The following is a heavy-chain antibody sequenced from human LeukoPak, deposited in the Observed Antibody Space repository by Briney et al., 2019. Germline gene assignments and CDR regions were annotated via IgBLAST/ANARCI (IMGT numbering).Heavy chain of an antibody. D-gene: IGHD6-19*01. Sequence: SVKVSCKASGGTFSSYAISWARQAPGQGLEWMGRIIPIFGTANYAQKFQGRVTITTDESTSTAYMELSSLRSEDTAVYYCARKTAVADSDYWGQGTLVTVSS. CDR3: ARKTAVADSDY. V-gene: IGHV1-69*05. CDR2: IIPIFGTA. CDR1: GGTFSSYA. J-gene: IGHJ4*02.